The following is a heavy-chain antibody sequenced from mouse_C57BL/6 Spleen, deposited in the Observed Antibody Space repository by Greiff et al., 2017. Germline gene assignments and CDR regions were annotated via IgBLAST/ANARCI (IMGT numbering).Heavy chain of an antibody. J-gene: IGHJ3*01. CDR3: ARGGDSAWFAY. CDR1: GYTFTSYW. D-gene: IGHD3-3*01. V-gene: IGHV1-55*01. Sequence: QVQLQQPGAELVKPGASVKMSCKASGYTFTSYWLTWVKQRPGHGLEWIGDIYPGSGSTNYNEKFKSKATLTVDTSSSTAYMQLSSLTSEDSAVYYCARGGDSAWFAYWGQGTLVTVSA. CDR2: IYPGSGST.